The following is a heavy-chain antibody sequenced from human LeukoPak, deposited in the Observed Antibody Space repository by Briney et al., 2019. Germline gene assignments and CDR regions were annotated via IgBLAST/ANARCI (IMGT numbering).Heavy chain of an antibody. D-gene: IGHD2-2*01. CDR3: ALSIVVVPAAAYFDY. V-gene: IGHV3-23*01. CDR2: ISGSGGST. J-gene: IGHJ4*02. Sequence: GGSLRLSCAASGFTFSSYAMSWVRQAPGKGLEWVSAISGSGGSTYYADSVKGRFTISRDNSKNTLYLQMNSLRAEDTAVYYCALSIVVVPAAAYFDYGGQETLVTVSS. CDR1: GFTFSSYA.